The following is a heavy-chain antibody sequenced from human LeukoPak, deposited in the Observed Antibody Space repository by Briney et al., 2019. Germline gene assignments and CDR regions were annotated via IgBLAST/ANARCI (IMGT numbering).Heavy chain of an antibody. V-gene: IGHV3-66*01. D-gene: IGHD4-17*01. J-gene: IGHJ6*02. Sequence: GGSLRLSCAASGFTVSSNYMSWVRQAPGKGLEWVSVIYSGGSTYYADSVKGRFTISRDNSKNTLYLQMNSLRAEDTAVYYCARDSVYGDWPREYYYYGMDVWGQGTTVTVSS. CDR2: IYSGGST. CDR3: ARDSVYGDWPREYYYYGMDV. CDR1: GFTVSSNY.